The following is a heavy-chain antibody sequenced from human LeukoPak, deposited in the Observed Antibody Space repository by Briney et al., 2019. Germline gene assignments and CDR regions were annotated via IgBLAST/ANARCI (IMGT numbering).Heavy chain of an antibody. CDR3: AKSPWYYDFWSGYFFDY. Sequence: GGSLRLSCAASGFTFSSYAMHWVRQAPGKGLEWVAVISYDGSNKYYADSVKGRFTISRDNSKNTLYLQMNSLRAEDTAVYYCAKSPWYYDFWSGYFFDYWGQGTLVTVSS. CDR2: ISYDGSNK. CDR1: GFTFSSYA. D-gene: IGHD3-3*01. J-gene: IGHJ4*02. V-gene: IGHV3-30-3*02.